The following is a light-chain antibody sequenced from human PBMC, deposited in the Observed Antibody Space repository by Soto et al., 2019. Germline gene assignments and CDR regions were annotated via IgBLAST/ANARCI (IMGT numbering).Light chain of an antibody. CDR1: QSITSSF. CDR2: AAS. V-gene: IGKV3-20*01. J-gene: IGKJ1*01. CDR3: KQYGSSGT. Sequence: VLTQSPGTLSLSPGDRASLSCGASQSITSSFLAWYQQQPGQAPRLLIYAASSRATGIQDRFSGSGSGTEFTLTIRRLEPEDFAVYYCKQYGSSGTCGQGTKV.